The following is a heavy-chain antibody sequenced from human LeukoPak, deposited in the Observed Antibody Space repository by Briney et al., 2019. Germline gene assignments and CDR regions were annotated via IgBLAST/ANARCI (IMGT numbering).Heavy chain of an antibody. V-gene: IGHV3-23*01. CDR2: ISGNGDNT. CDR1: GFTFSSYA. D-gene: IGHD6-19*01. J-gene: IGHJ6*03. Sequence: GGSLRLSCAASGFTFSSYAMSWVRQAPGKGLEWVSGISGNGDNTYYADSVKGRFTISRDNSKNTLYLQMSSLRAEDTAVYYCAKTMEDSSGWFYYYYMDVWGKGTTVTISS. CDR3: AKTMEDSSGWFYYYYMDV.